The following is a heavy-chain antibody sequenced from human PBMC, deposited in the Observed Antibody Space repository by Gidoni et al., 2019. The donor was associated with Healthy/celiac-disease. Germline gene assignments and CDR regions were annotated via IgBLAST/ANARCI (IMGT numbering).Heavy chain of an antibody. CDR2: ISWNSGSI. J-gene: IGHJ4*02. V-gene: IGHV3-9*01. CDR1: GFPFGDYA. D-gene: IGHD6-6*01. CDR3: AKERWAGGYSSSQPFDY. Sequence: DVQLVESGGGLLQSGRSRKWSCALSGFPFGDYAMHWFRQAPGKGLEWVSGISWNSGSIGYADSVKGRFTISRDNAKNSLYLQMNSLRAEDTALYYCAKERWAGGYSSSQPFDYWGQGTLVTVSS.